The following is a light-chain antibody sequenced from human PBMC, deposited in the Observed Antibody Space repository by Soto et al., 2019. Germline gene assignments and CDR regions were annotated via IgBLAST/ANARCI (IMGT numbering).Light chain of an antibody. V-gene: IGKV3-11*01. Sequence: EIVLTQSPATLSLSPGERAALTCRASQSVSRYLAWYQQKPGQAPRLLIYDASNRATGIPARFSGSGSGTDFTLTISSLEPEDFAIYYCQHRAEWPLTFGGGTKLEIK. CDR3: QHRAEWPLT. J-gene: IGKJ4*01. CDR2: DAS. CDR1: QSVSRY.